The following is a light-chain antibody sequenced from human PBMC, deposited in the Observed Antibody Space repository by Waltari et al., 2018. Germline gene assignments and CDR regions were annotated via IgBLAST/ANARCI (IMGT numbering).Light chain of an antibody. CDR2: EAS. V-gene: IGKV1-5*03. CDR1: HRISSW. Sequence: DIQMTQSPSTLSASVGDRVTITCRASHRISSWLAWYQQKPGKAPNLLIYEASSLQSGVSSRFSGSGSGTEFMLTINSLQPDDFATYYCQQYNTYPYTFGQGTKLEI. J-gene: IGKJ2*01. CDR3: QQYNTYPYT.